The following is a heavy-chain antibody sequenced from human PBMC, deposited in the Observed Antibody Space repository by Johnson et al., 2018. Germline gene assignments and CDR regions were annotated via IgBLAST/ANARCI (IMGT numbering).Heavy chain of an antibody. CDR1: GFTFDDYA. Sequence: VQLLESGGGLVKPGGSLRLSCAASGFTFDDYAIHWVRQAPGKGLEWLSVISHDGTYDSDADSVKGRFTISRDNSKNTLYLQMNSLRAKDTAVYFCARVSGYYTGYFDAWGLGTLVAVSA. CDR2: ISHDGTYD. D-gene: IGHD3-3*01. CDR3: ARVSGYYTGYFDA. J-gene: IGHJ4*02. V-gene: IGHV3-30*03.